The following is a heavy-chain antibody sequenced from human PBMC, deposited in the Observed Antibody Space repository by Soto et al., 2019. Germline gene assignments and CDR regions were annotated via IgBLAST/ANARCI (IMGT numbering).Heavy chain of an antibody. CDR2: ISSGSTTI. CDR1: GFSFSTST. V-gene: IGHV3-48*02. Sequence: GGSLRLSCAASGFSFSTSTMHLVRQAPGKGLECVSYISSGSTTIYYADSVKGRFTISRDNGKNSLYLQMNSLRDEDTAVYYCARVRRNDASDYYGMDVWGQGTTVNVSS. CDR3: ARVRRNDASDYYGMDV. D-gene: IGHD1-1*01. J-gene: IGHJ6*02.